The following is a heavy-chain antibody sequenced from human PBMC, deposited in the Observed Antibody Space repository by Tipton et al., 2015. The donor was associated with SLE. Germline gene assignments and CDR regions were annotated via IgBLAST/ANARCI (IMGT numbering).Heavy chain of an antibody. V-gene: IGHV3-23*01. D-gene: IGHD3/OR15-3a*01. CDR2: ISGSGGST. CDR1: GFTFSSYA. Sequence: GSLRLSFAASGFTFSSYAMGWVRQAPGKGLEWGSVISGSGGSTYYADSVKGRFTISRDNSKNTLYLQMNSLRAEDTAVYYCAKGLGDYWGQGTLVTVSS. J-gene: IGHJ4*02. CDR3: AKGLGDY.